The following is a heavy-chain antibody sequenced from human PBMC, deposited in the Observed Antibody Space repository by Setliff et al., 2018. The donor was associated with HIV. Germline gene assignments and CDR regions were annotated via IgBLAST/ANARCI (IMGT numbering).Heavy chain of an antibody. D-gene: IGHD3-22*01. J-gene: IGHJ2*01. CDR1: GGSFSGYH. CDR3: ARQDYYYDSSGYYRWWEPFSWYFDL. V-gene: IGHV4-34*01. CDR2: INHTGNT. Sequence: PSETLSLTCAVYGGSFSGYHWNWIRQFPGKGLEWIGEINHTGNTQYNPSLKSRVTISVDTSKNQFSLKLSSVTAADTAVYYCARQDYYYDSSGYYRWWEPFSWYFDLWGQGALVTVSS.